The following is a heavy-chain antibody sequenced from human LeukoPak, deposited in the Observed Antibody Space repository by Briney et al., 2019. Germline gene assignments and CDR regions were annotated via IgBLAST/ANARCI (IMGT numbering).Heavy chain of an antibody. J-gene: IGHJ4*02. Sequence: SVKVSCKASGGTFSSYTISWVRQAPGQGLEWMGRIIPILGIANYAQKFQGRVTITTDESTGTAYMELSSLRSEDTAVYYCARDPGRDYDSSGYYVDYFDYWGQGTLVTVSS. V-gene: IGHV1-69*16. CDR1: GGTFSSYT. CDR2: IIPILGIA. D-gene: IGHD3-22*01. CDR3: ARDPGRDYDSSGYYVDYFDY.